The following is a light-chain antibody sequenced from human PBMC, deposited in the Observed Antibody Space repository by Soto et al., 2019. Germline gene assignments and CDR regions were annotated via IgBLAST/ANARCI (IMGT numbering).Light chain of an antibody. CDR2: DTS. CDR3: QQRSNWPIT. Sequence: EIVMTQSPATLSVSPGERATLSCRASQSVSSSYLAWYQQKPGQAPRLLIYDTSNRATGIPARFSGSGSGTDFTLTINNLDPEDFAVYYCQQRSNWPITFGQGTRLEIK. CDR1: QSVSSSY. V-gene: IGKV3D-20*02. J-gene: IGKJ5*01.